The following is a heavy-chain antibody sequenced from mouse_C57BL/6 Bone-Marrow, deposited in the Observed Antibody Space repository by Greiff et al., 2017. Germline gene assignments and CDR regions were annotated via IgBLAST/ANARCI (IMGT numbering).Heavy chain of an antibody. Sequence: EVKLVESGGDLVKPGGSLKLSCAASGFTFSSYGMSWVRQTPDKRLEWVATISSGGSYTYYPDSVKGRFTISRDNAKNTLYLQMSSLKSEDTAMYYCARHEDYGYDKYFDVWGTGTTVTVSS. V-gene: IGHV5-6*02. CDR3: ARHEDYGYDKYFDV. CDR2: ISSGGSYT. D-gene: IGHD2-2*01. CDR1: GFTFSSYG. J-gene: IGHJ1*03.